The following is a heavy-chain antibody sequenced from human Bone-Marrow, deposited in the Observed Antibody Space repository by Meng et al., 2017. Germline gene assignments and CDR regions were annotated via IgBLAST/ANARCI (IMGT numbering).Heavy chain of an antibody. CDR3: ARGGRDYYFYYAMDV. J-gene: IGHJ6*02. Sequence: GGSLRLSCRASGFTFRSYAMSWVRQAPGKGLEWVSCISSESGSTHYPDSVKGRFTISRDNAKNSLNLQMNSRRVEDTAIYYCARGGRDYYFYYAMDVWGQGTTVTVSS. CDR2: ISSESGST. D-gene: IGHD3/OR15-3a*01. V-gene: IGHV3-21*01. CDR1: GFTFRSYA.